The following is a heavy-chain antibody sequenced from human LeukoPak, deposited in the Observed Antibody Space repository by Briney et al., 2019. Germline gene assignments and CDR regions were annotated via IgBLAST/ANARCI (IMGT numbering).Heavy chain of an antibody. D-gene: IGHD3-10*01. Sequence: WGSLRLSCAASGFTFSSYALSWVRQAPGKGLEWVWSISGSGVSTYYEDSVRGRFTISRDNSKNTLYLQMNSLRAEDTAVYYCASYYGSGSKFDPWGQGNLATVSS. J-gene: IGHJ5*02. CDR2: ISGSGVST. V-gene: IGHV3-23*01. CDR1: GFTFSSYA. CDR3: ASYYGSGSKFDP.